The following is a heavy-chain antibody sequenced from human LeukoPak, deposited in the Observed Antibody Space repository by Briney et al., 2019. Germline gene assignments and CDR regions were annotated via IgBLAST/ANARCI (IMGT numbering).Heavy chain of an antibody. Sequence: GGSLRLSCAASGFTFSSYGMNWVRQAPGKGLEWVSSISSSSSYIYYADSVKGRFIISRDNAKNSLYLQMNSLRAEDTAVYYCARGPSVAGRQYWGQGTLVTVSS. CDR3: ARGPSVAGRQY. CDR2: ISSSSSYI. CDR1: GFTFSSYG. V-gene: IGHV3-21*01. D-gene: IGHD6-19*01. J-gene: IGHJ4*02.